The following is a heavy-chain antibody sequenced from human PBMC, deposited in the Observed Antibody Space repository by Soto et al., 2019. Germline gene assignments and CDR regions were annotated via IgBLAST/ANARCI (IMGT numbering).Heavy chain of an antibody. CDR2: IYPGDSDT. D-gene: IGHD3-3*01. J-gene: IGHJ4*02. CDR3: SFSRSEDHEGDPFDA. Sequence: PGESLKISCQVSGYNFATYWIGWVRQTSGKGLEWMGIIYPGDSDTRYSPSFQGQVTISADKSISTAYLQWSSLKASDTAIYYCSFSRSEDHEGDPFDAWGQGTVLTVSS. V-gene: IGHV5-51*01. CDR1: GYNFATYW.